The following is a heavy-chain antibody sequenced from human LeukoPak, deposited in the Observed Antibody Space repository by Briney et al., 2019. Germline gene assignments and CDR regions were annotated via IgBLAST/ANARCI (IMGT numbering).Heavy chain of an antibody. Sequence: SETLSLTCTVSGASISSYYWSWIRQPPGKGLEWIGDIYYSGSIKYNPSLKSRVTMSVDTSKNQFSLKLSSVTAADTAVYYCARAGGFFSPFGYWGQGTLVTVSS. CDR1: GASISSYY. J-gene: IGHJ4*02. CDR3: ARAGGFFSPFGY. D-gene: IGHD3-16*01. V-gene: IGHV4-59*12. CDR2: IYYSGSI.